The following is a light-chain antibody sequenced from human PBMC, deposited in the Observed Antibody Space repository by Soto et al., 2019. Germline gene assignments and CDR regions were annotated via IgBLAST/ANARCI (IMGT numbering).Light chain of an antibody. V-gene: IGLV1-40*01. CDR3: LSFDSSMSVV. J-gene: IGLJ2*01. CDR1: SSNIGAGYD. Sequence: QSVLTQPPSVSGAPGQRVTISCTGSSSNIGAGYDVHWYHQLPGRAPKLLIYGNTNRPSGVPDRFSGSKSGTSASLAITGLQVEDEADYYCLSFDSSMSVVFGGGTQLTVL. CDR2: GNT.